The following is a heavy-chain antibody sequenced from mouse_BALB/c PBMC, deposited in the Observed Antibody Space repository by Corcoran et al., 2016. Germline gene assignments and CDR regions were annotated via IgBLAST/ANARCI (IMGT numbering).Heavy chain of an antibody. V-gene: IGHV8-12*01. D-gene: IGHD2-4*01. CDR2: IYWDDDK. CDR3: ARISTMINAMDY. Sequence: QVTLKESGPGLLQPSQTLSLTCSFSGFSLSTSGMGVSWIRQPSGKGLEWLAHIYWDDDKRYNPSLKSRLTISKDTSRNQVFLKITSVDTADTATYYCARISTMINAMDYWGQGTSVIVSS. CDR1: GFSLSTSGMG. J-gene: IGHJ4*01.